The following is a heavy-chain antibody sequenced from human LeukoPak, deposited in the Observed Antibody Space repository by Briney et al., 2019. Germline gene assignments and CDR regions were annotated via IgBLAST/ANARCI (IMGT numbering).Heavy chain of an antibody. CDR1: GFTFSRYA. CDR3: ASRYYYERSGLDY. Sequence: PGGSLRLSSAASGFTFSRYAMSWGRQAPGKGLERGSDFCGRGGNPFYADSVGGRFTLSKDNAKGSVDLQMDSLRGEDTAIYYRASRYYYERSGLDYWGQGTLVSVSS. CDR2: FCGRGGNP. D-gene: IGHD3-22*01. J-gene: IGHJ4*02. V-gene: IGHV3-23*01.